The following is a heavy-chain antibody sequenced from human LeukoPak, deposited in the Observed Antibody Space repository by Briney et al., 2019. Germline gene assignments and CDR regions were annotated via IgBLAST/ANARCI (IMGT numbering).Heavy chain of an antibody. CDR2: IWYDGSNK. J-gene: IGHJ4*02. CDR1: GFTFSSYG. V-gene: IGHV3-33*01. CDR3: ARGPNYYDSSGYYYPFDY. D-gene: IGHD3-22*01. Sequence: QPGRSLRLSCAASGFTFSSYGMHWVRQAPGKGLEWVAVIWYDGSNKYYADSVKGRFTISRDNSKNTLYLQMNSLRAEDTAVYYCARGPNYYDSSGYYYPFDYWGQGTLVTVSS.